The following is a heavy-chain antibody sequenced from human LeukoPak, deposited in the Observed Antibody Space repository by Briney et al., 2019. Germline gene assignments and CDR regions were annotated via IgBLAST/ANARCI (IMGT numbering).Heavy chain of an antibody. J-gene: IGHJ3*02. V-gene: IGHV1-46*01. Sequence: ASVKVSCKASGYTFTSYCMHWVRQAPGQGLESMGIINPSGNSTSYAQKLQGRVTMTTDTSTSTAYMELRSLRSDDTAVYYCARDRRYSYGYRLVLSDAFDIWGQGTMVTVSS. CDR2: INPSGNST. D-gene: IGHD5-18*01. CDR1: GYTFTSYC. CDR3: ARDRRYSYGYRLVLSDAFDI.